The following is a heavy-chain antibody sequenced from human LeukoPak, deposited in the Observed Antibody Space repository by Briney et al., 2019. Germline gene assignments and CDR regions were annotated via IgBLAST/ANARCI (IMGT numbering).Heavy chain of an antibody. Sequence: SETLSLTCTVSGGSISSYYWSWIRQPPGKGLEWIGYIYYSGSTNYNPSLKSRVTISVDTSKNQFSLKLSSVTAADTAVYYCARLRCYDSGAFDIWGQGTMVTVSS. D-gene: IGHD3-22*01. V-gene: IGHV4-59*08. CDR3: ARLRCYDSGAFDI. CDR1: GGSISSYY. CDR2: IYYSGST. J-gene: IGHJ3*02.